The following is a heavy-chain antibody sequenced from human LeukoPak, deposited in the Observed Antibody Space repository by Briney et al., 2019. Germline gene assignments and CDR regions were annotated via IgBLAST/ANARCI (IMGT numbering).Heavy chain of an antibody. CDR3: AREIVGAKKANLDY. CDR2: IIPILGIA. CDR1: GGTFSSYT. J-gene: IGHJ4*02. D-gene: IGHD1-26*01. Sequence: GSSVKVSCKASGGTFSSYTISWVRQAPGQGLEWMGRIIPILGIANYAQKFQGRVTITADKSTSTAYMELSSLRSEDTAVYYCAREIVGAKKANLDYWGQGTLATVSS. V-gene: IGHV1-69*04.